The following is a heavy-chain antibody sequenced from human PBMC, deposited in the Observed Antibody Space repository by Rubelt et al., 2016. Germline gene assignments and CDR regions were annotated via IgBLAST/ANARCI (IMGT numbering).Heavy chain of an antibody. CDR2: ISYDGSNK. D-gene: IGHD6-19*01. J-gene: IGHJ4*02. Sequence: VQLVESGGGVVQPGRSLRLSCAASGFTFSSYAMHWVRQAPGKGLEWVAVISYDGSNKYYADSVKGRFTISRDNSKNTLYLQMNSLRAEDTAVYYCARADSIAVAGTFDYWGQGTLVTVPS. CDR3: ARADSIAVAGTFDY. V-gene: IGHV3-30*04. CDR1: GFTFSSYA.